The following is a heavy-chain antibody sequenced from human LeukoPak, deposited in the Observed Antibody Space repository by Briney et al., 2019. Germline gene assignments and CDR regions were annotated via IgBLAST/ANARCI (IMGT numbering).Heavy chain of an antibody. V-gene: IGHV1-2*02. CDR3: ARDRTRYDSSGCTDY. D-gene: IGHD3-22*01. CDR1: GYTFIGYY. J-gene: IGHJ4*02. CDR2: INPNSGGT. Sequence: ASVKVSCKASGYTFIGYYMHWVRQAPGQGLEWMGWINPNSGGTNYAQKFQGRVTMTRDTSISTAYMELSRLRSDDTAVYYCARDRTRYDSSGCTDYWGQGTLVTVSS.